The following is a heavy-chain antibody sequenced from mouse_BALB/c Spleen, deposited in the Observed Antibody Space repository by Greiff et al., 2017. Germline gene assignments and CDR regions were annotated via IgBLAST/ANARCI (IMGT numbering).Heavy chain of an antibody. V-gene: IGHV1-7*01. D-gene: IGHD2-14*01. Sequence: VQLQESGAELAKPGASVKMSCKASGYTFTSYWMHWVKQRPGQGLEWIGYINPSTGYTEYNQKFKDKATLTADKSSSTAYMQLSSLTSEDSAVYYCARCYRYDYYAMDYWGQGTSVTVSS. J-gene: IGHJ4*01. CDR1: GYTFTSYW. CDR2: INPSTGYT. CDR3: ARCYRYDYYAMDY.